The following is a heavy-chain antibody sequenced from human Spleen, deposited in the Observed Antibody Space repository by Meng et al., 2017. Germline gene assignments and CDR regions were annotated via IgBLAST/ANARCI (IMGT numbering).Heavy chain of an antibody. CDR1: GGSFSGYY. CDR3: ARGPTTMAHDFDY. V-gene: IGHV4-34*01. D-gene: IGHD4-11*01. CDR2: INHSGST. J-gene: IGHJ4*02. Sequence: KPCAPLSLTVAVYGGSFSGYYWSWIRQSPGKGLEWIGEINHSGSTNYNPSLKSRVTISVDTSKNQFSLKLSSVTAADSAVYYCARGPTTMAHDFDYWGQGTLVTVSS.